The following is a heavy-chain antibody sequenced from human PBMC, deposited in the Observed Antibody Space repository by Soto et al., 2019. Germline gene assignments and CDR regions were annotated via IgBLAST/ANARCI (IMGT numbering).Heavy chain of an antibody. CDR3: ARGRYGDY. CDR2: ISAHNGNT. D-gene: IGHD4-17*01. Sequence: QAHLVQSGPEVKKPGASVKVSCKGSGYIFTSYGIACVRQAPGQGLEWMGWISAHNGNTEYAQKFQGRVTVTRDTSTSTAYLELRSLSSDDTALYYCARGRYGDYWGQGALVTVSS. V-gene: IGHV1-18*01. CDR1: GYIFTSYG. J-gene: IGHJ4*02.